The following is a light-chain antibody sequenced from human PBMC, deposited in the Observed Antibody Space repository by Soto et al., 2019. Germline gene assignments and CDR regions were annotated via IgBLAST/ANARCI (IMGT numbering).Light chain of an antibody. Sequence: DIQMTQSPSSLSASVGDRITITCRASQSISRYLNWYQHKPGKAPKVLIYAASTLQSGVPSRFSGSGSGTDFTLTISSLQPEDVATYYCQKYNSAPSWTFGQGTKVDIK. CDR3: QKYNSAPSWT. V-gene: IGKV1-27*01. CDR1: QSISRY. CDR2: AAS. J-gene: IGKJ1*01.